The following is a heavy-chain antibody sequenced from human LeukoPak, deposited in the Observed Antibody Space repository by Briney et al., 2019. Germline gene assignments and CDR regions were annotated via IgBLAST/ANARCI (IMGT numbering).Heavy chain of an antibody. Sequence: AAVKVSCKASGYTFTTYDINWVRQATGQGLEWMGWMNPNSGYTGYAQKFQVKVSITRDTSITTAYMELSSLRSDDTAVYYCARVAGSIDYLGQGTLVTVSS. V-gene: IGHV1-8*03. CDR3: ARVAGSIDY. J-gene: IGHJ4*02. CDR2: MNPNSGYT. D-gene: IGHD6-19*01. CDR1: GYTFTTYD.